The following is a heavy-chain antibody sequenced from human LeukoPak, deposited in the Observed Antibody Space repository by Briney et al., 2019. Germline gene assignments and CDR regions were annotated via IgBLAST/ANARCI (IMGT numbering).Heavy chain of an antibody. J-gene: IGHJ4*02. Sequence: ASVKVSCKASGYTFTGYHMHWVRQAPGQGLEWMGWINPNSGGTNYAQKFQGRVTMTRDTSISTAYMELSRLRSDDTAVYYCARDLIAAAGEGFDYWGQGTLVTVSS. CDR3: ARDLIAAAGEGFDY. V-gene: IGHV1-2*02. CDR1: GYTFTGYH. D-gene: IGHD6-13*01. CDR2: INPNSGGT.